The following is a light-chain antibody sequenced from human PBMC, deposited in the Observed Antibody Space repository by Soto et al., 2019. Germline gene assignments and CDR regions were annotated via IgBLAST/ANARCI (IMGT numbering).Light chain of an antibody. CDR2: SNN. V-gene: IGLV1-44*01. Sequence: QPVLTQPPSASGTPGQRVTISCSGSSSNIGSNTVNWYQQLPGTAPKLLIYSNNQRPSGVPDRFSGSKSGTSASLAISGLQSEDEADYYCAAWDDSLKMVFGGGTQLTVL. CDR3: AAWDDSLKMV. CDR1: SSNIGSNT. J-gene: IGLJ2*01.